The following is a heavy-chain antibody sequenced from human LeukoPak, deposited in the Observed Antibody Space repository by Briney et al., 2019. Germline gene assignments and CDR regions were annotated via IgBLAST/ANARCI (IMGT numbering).Heavy chain of an antibody. J-gene: IGHJ5*02. CDR1: GYTFTSYG. CDR3: ARVGTYDFWSGYYTDNWFDP. V-gene: IGHV1-18*01. D-gene: IGHD3-3*01. CDR2: ISAYNGNT. Sequence: ASVRVSCKASGYTFTSYGISWVRQAPGQGLEWMGWISAYNGNTNYAQKLQGRVTMTTDTSTSTAYTELRSLRSDDTAVYYCARVGTYDFWSGYYTDNWFDPWGQGTLVTVSS.